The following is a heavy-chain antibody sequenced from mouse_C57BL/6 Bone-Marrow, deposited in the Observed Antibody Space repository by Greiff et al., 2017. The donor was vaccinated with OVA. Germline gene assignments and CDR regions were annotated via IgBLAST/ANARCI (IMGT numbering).Heavy chain of an antibody. Sequence: VQLQQSGPELVKPGASVKMSCKASGYTFTDYNMHWVKQSHGKSLEWIGYINPNNGGTSYNQKFKGKATLTVNKSSSTAYMELRSLTSEDSAVYYCASPYYSNFDFDYWGQGTTRTVSS. D-gene: IGHD2-5*01. CDR1: GYTFTDYN. J-gene: IGHJ2*01. CDR3: ASPYYSNFDFDY. V-gene: IGHV1-22*01. CDR2: INPNNGGT.